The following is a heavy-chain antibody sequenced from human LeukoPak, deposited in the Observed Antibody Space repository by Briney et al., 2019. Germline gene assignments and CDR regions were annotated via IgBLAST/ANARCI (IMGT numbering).Heavy chain of an antibody. CDR1: GGSISIYY. V-gene: IGHV4-59*12. Sequence: SETLSLTCTVSGGSISIYYWSWIRQPPGKGLEWIGSIYYSGSTYYNPSLKSRVTISVDTSKNQISLKLSSVTAADTAVYYCARRAYCGGDCYSGGGYFDYWGQGTLVTVSS. J-gene: IGHJ4*02. CDR2: IYYSGST. D-gene: IGHD2-21*02. CDR3: ARRAYCGGDCYSGGGYFDY.